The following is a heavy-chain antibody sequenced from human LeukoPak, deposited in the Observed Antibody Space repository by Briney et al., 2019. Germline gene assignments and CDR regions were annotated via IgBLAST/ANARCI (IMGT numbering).Heavy chain of an antibody. V-gene: IGHV4-39*07. CDR1: GDSITSSSYS. J-gene: IGHJ4*02. D-gene: IGHD1-1*01. CDR3: ARVIRTGIGRGIFEY. Sequence: SETLSLTCTVSGDSITSSSYSWGWIRQSPGKGLEWIGSIYHSGSTYYNPSLRSRVTVSTDAPKNQFSLKQSSVTAADTAVYYCARVIRTGIGRGIFEYWGQGTLVTVSS. CDR2: IYHSGST.